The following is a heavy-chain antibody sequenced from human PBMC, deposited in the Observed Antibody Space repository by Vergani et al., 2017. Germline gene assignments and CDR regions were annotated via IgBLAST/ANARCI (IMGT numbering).Heavy chain of an antibody. CDR2: ISSSGSTI. J-gene: IGHJ4*02. CDR3: ARDRLAVAGRIDY. CDR1: GFTFSSYG. V-gene: IGHV3-48*04. Sequence: VQLVESGGGVVQPGRSLRLSCAASGFTFSSYGMHWVRQAPGKGLEWVSYISSSGSTIYYADSVKGRFTISRDNAKNSLYLQMNSLRAEDTAVYYCARDRLAVAGRIDYWGQGTLVTVSS. D-gene: IGHD6-19*01.